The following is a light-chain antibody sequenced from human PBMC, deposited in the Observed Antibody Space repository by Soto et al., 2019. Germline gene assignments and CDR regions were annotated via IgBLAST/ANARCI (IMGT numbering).Light chain of an antibody. CDR3: QSYDSSLSASV. J-gene: IGLJ3*02. Sequence: QPVLTQPPSVSGAPGQRVTISCTGSSSNIGAGYDVHWYQQLLGTAPKLLIYGNINRPSGVPDRFSGSKSGTSASLAITGLQAEDEADYYCQSYDSSLSASVFGGGTKLTVL. CDR2: GNI. CDR1: SSNIGAGYD. V-gene: IGLV1-40*01.